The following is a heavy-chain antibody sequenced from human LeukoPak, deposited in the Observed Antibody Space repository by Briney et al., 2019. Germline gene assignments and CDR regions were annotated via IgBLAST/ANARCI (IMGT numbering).Heavy chain of an antibody. J-gene: IGHJ4*02. D-gene: IGHD1-26*01. CDR3: ARDSYSGSYRLFDY. Sequence: GGSLRVSCAASGFTFSSYSMPWVRQAPGKGLEWVAVIWYDGSNKYYADSVKGRFTISRDNSKNTLYLQMSSLRAEDTAVYYCARDSYSGSYRLFDYWGQGTLVTVSS. CDR1: GFTFSSYS. CDR2: IWYDGSNK. V-gene: IGHV3-33*01.